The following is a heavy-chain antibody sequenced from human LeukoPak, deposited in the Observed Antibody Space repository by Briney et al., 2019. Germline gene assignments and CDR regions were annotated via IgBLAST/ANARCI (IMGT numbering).Heavy chain of an antibody. CDR2: IKSKTDGGTT. CDR3: TTVLDYYGSGSYS. Sequence: PGGSLRFSCAASGFTFSSYGMSWVRQAPGKGLEWVGRIKSKTDGGTTDYAAPVKGRFTVSRDDSKNTLYLQMNSLKTEDTAVYYCTTVLDYYGSGSYSWGQGTLVTVSS. D-gene: IGHD3-10*01. J-gene: IGHJ4*02. CDR1: GFTFSSYG. V-gene: IGHV3-15*01.